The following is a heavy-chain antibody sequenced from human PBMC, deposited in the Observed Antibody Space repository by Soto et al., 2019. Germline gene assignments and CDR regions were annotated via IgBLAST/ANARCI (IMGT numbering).Heavy chain of an antibody. D-gene: IGHD4-17*01. CDR1: GGSISSGGYS. CDR3: AGASTTVTTLDY. Sequence: PSETLSLTCAVSGGSISSGGYSWSWIRQPPGKGLEWIGYIYHSGSTYYNPSLKSRVTISVDRSKNQFSLKLSSVTAADTAVYYCAGASTTVTTLDYWGQGTLVTVSS. J-gene: IGHJ4*02. V-gene: IGHV4-30-2*01. CDR2: IYHSGST.